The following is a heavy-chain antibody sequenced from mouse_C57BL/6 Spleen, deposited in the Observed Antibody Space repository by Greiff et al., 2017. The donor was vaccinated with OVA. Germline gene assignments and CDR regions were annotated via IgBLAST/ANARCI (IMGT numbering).Heavy chain of an antibody. V-gene: IGHV1-18*01. CDR3: ARGYSNYDWYFDV. Sequence: EVKVVESGPELVKPGASVKIPCKASGYTFTDYNMDWVKQSHGKSLEWIGDINPNNGGTIYNQKFKGKATLTVDKSSSTAYMELRSLTSEDTAVYYCARGYSNYDWYFDVWGTGTTVTVSS. CDR2: INPNNGGT. CDR1: GYTFTDYN. J-gene: IGHJ1*03. D-gene: IGHD2-5*01.